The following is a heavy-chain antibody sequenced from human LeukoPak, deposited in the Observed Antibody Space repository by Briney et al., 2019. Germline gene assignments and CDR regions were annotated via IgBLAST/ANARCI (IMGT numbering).Heavy chain of an antibody. CDR1: GITFGNNW. CDR3: ARDPVTGH. CDR2: INSDGGGA. V-gene: IGHV3-74*01. D-gene: IGHD1-14*01. J-gene: IGHJ4*02. Sequence: HPGGSLRLSCAASGITFGNNWMHWVRQGPGKGLVWISRINSDGGGAIYADSVKGRFTVSRDNAKNTLYLQMNSLRAEDTAVYYCARDPVTGHWGQGTLVTVSS.